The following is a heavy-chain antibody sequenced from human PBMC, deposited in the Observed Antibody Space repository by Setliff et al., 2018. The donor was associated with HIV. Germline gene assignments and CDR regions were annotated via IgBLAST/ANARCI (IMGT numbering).Heavy chain of an antibody. CDR1: GGTFSTYS. V-gene: IGHV1-69*05. D-gene: IGHD3-10*01. CDR2: IIPIFGTA. Sequence: SVKVSCKTSGGTFSTYSINWVRQAPGQGLEWMGGIIPIFGTANYAQKLQGRVTMTTDTSTSTAYMELRSLRSDDTATYYCGRGVLYGLSEYWGPGSLVTVSS. CDR3: GRGVLYGLSEY. J-gene: IGHJ4*02.